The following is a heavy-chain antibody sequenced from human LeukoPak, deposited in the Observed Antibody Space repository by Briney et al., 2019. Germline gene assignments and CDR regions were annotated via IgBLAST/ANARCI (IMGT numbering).Heavy chain of an antibody. V-gene: IGHV3-74*01. CDR3: ARQQLEQGVYFDY. D-gene: IGHD6-13*01. J-gene: IGHJ4*02. CDR1: GFTFTTYW. Sequence: GGSLRLSCVTSGFTFTTYWMHWVRQVPGKGLVWVSRLNGDGSSTIYADSVKGRLTISRDNAKNTVYLQMNSLRVEDTAVYYCARQQLEQGVYFDYWGQGILVTVSS. CDR2: LNGDGSST.